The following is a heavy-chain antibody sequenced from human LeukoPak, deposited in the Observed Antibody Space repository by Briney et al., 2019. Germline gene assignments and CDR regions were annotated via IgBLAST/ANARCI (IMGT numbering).Heavy chain of an antibody. Sequence: SQTLSLTCTVSGGSISSGGYYWSWIRQHPGKGLEWIGYIYYSGSTYYNPSLKSRVTISVDTSKNQFSLKLSSVTAADTAVYYCARSARRTSGYLFDYWGQGILVTVSS. CDR2: IYYSGST. CDR1: GGSISSGGYY. V-gene: IGHV4-31*03. J-gene: IGHJ4*02. D-gene: IGHD3-22*01. CDR3: ARSARRTSGYLFDY.